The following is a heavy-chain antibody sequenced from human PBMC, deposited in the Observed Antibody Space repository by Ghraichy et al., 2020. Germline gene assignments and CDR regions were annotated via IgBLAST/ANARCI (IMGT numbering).Heavy chain of an antibody. V-gene: IGHV3-48*03. Sequence: GGSLRLSCVVSGFTFSSFEMNWVRQAPGKGLEWVSYISSSGSTIYYVGSVKGRFTISRDNAKNSLYLQMNSLRAEDTAVYYCARDFDYAGNPPGGWGQGTLVTVSS. CDR1: GFTFSSFE. J-gene: IGHJ1*01. D-gene: IGHD3-16*01. CDR2: ISSSGSTI. CDR3: ARDFDYAGNPPGG.